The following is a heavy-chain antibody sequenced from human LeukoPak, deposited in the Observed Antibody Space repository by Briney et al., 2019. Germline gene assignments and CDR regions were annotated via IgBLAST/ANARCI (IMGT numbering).Heavy chain of an antibody. CDR1: GYTFTNYG. CDR3: ARDGTDIVVVPAALNWFDP. V-gene: IGHV1-18*01. D-gene: IGHD2-2*01. CDR2: ISTYNGNT. Sequence: ASVKVSCKASGYTFTNYGISWVRQAPGQGLEWMGWISTYNGNTVYAQKFQGRVTMTTDTSTSTAYMELRSLRSDDTAVYYCARDGTDIVVVPAALNWFDPWGQGTLVTVSS. J-gene: IGHJ5*02.